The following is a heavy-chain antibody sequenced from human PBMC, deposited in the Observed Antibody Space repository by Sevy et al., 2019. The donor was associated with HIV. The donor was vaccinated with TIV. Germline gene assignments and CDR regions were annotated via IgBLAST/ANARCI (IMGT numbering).Heavy chain of an antibody. CDR2: INSGGSST. Sequence: GGCLRLSCAASGFTFSSYWMHWVRQAPGKGLVWVSRINSGGSSTTYADSVKGRFTISRDDAKNTLYLQMNSLRAEDTAVYYCARPKRYSSSWYDYWGQGTLVTVSS. J-gene: IGHJ4*02. CDR1: GFTFSSYW. CDR3: ARPKRYSSSWYDY. V-gene: IGHV3-74*01. D-gene: IGHD6-13*01.